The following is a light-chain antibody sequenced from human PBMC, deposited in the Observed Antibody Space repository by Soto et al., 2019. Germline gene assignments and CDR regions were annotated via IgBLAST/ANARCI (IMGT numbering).Light chain of an antibody. J-gene: IGKJ4*01. V-gene: IGKV3-20*01. CDR1: QSVSSNY. Sequence: EIVLTQSPGTLSLSPGERATLSCGASQSVSSNYLAWYQHRPGQAPRLLIYGASSRATGIPDRFSGSGSGTDFTLTISRLEPEDFAVYYCQQYATSPALTFGGGTKVDIK. CDR2: GAS. CDR3: QQYATSPALT.